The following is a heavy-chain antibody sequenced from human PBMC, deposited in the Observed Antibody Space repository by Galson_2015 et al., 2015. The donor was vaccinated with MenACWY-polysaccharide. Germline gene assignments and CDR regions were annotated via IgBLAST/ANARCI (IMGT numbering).Heavy chain of an antibody. CDR3: ARGYGGGECYSYYYYYMVV. CDR2: TRNKANSYTT. Sequence: SLRLSCAASGFTLSDHYMDWVRQAPGKGLEWVGRTRNKANSYTTEYAASVKGRFTISRDDSKYSLYLQMNSLKTEDTAVYYCARGYGGGECYSYYYYYMVVSGTGTPVTVSS. J-gene: IGHJ6*03. D-gene: IGHD2-21*01. V-gene: IGHV3-72*01. CDR1: GFTLSDHY.